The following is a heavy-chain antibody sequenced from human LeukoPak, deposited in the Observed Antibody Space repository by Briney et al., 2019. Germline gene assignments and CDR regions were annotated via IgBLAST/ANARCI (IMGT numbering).Heavy chain of an antibody. V-gene: IGHV4-38-2*02. D-gene: IGHD3-10*01. CDR3: ARDDMVRGIKYYYYGMDV. CDR1: GYSISSGYD. J-gene: IGHJ6*04. CDR2: IYHSGST. Sequence: SETLSLTCAVSGYSISSGYDWGWIRQPPGKGLEWIGNIYHSGSTYYNPSLKSRVTISVDTSKNQFSLKLSSVTAADTAVYYCARDDMVRGIKYYYYGMDVWGKGTTVTVSS.